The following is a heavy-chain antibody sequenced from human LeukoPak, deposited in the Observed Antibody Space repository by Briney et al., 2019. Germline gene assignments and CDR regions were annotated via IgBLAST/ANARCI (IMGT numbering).Heavy chain of an antibody. J-gene: IGHJ4*02. D-gene: IGHD4-17*01. CDR3: ARADYGDCVFDY. Sequence: SETLSLTCTVSGVSSSSSYWSWIRQPPGKGLEWIGYIFYTGDSNHNPSFKSRVSISLDTSKDQISLKLSSVTAADTAVYYCARADYGDCVFDYWGQGTLVTVSS. CDR2: IFYTGDS. V-gene: IGHV4-59*12. CDR1: GVSSSSSY.